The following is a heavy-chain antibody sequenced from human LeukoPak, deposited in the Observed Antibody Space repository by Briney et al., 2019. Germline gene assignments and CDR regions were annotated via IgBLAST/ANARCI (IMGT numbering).Heavy chain of an antibody. J-gene: IGHJ6*03. D-gene: IGHD2/OR15-2a*01. Sequence: SETLSLTCTVSGGSISSSSYYWGWIRQPPGKGLEWIGSIYYSGSTYYNPSLKSRVTISVDTSKNQFSLKLSSVTAADTAVYYCASMGLYYMDVWGKGTTVTVSS. V-gene: IGHV4-39*07. CDR2: IYYSGST. CDR3: ASMGLYYMDV. CDR1: GGSISSSSYY.